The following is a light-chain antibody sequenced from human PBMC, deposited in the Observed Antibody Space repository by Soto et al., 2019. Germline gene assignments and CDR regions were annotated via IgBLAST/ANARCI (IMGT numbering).Light chain of an antibody. CDR2: RDS. CDR1: SSSIGSNY. CDR3: AAWDDRLSGWV. Sequence: QSVLTQPPSASGTPGQRVTISCSESSSSIGSNYIYWYQQLPGTAPKLLIYRDSQRPSGVPDRFSGSKSGTSASLAISGLRSEDEADYYCAAWDDRLSGWVFGGGTKVTVL. J-gene: IGLJ3*02. V-gene: IGLV1-47*01.